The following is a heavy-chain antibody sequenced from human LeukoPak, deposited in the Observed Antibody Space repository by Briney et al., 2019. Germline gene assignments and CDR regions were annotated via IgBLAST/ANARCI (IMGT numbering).Heavy chain of an antibody. CDR2: IKQDGSEK. CDR1: GFSFSSYW. V-gene: IGHV3-7*01. D-gene: IGHD2-15*01. Sequence: QPGGSLRLSCAASGFSFSSYWMSWVRQAPGKGLEWVANIKQDGSEKYYVDSVKGRSTISRDNAKNSLYLQMNSLRAEDTAVYYCARDKKVVVAATVFDYWGQGTLVTVSS. J-gene: IGHJ4*02. CDR3: ARDKKVVVAATVFDY.